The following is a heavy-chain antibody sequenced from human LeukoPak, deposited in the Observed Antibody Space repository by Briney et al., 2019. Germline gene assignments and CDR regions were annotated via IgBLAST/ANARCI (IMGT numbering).Heavy chain of an antibody. CDR3: AKDPPRHYYDRNDAFDI. V-gene: IGHV3-15*01. D-gene: IGHD3-22*01. Sequence: GGSLRLSCAASGFTFSNAWMSWVRQAPGKGLEWVGRIKSKTDGGTTDYAAPVKGRFTISRDDSKNTLYLQMNSLRAEDTAVYYCAKDPPRHYYDRNDAFDIWGQGTRVTVSS. J-gene: IGHJ3*02. CDR2: IKSKTDGGTT. CDR1: GFTFSNAW.